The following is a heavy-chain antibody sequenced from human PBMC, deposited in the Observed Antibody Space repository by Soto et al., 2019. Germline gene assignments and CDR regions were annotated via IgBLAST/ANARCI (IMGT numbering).Heavy chain of an antibody. Sequence: SVKVSCNASGYPLTSDDISWVRQATGEGLEWMGSMNPNSGNTGYAQKFQCRVTMTRNTSISTAYMELGSLRSEDTAVYYCARGYYYDSSGYYYWFDPWGQGTLVTVSS. J-gene: IGHJ5*02. V-gene: IGHV1-8*01. CDR3: ARGYYYDSSGYYYWFDP. CDR2: MNPNSGNT. CDR1: GYPLTSDD. D-gene: IGHD3-22*01.